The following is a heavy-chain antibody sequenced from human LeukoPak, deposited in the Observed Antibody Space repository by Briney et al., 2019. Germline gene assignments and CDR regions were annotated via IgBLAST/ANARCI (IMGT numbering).Heavy chain of an antibody. D-gene: IGHD6-19*01. CDR3: AREWGRIAVAGGPGY. Sequence: GGSLRLSCEVSGFIFSNYGMHWVRQAPGKGLEWVALIWYDGRTKFHADSVRGRFTISRDNSANTLYLQMSSLRVEDTAVYYCAREWGRIAVAGGPGYWGQGALVTVSS. V-gene: IGHV3-33*01. CDR2: IWYDGRTK. CDR1: GFIFSNYG. J-gene: IGHJ4*02.